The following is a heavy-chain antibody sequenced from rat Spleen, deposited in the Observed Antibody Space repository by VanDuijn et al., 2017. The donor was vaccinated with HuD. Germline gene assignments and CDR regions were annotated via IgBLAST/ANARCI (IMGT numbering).Heavy chain of an antibody. D-gene: IGHD1-4*01. V-gene: IGHV5-19*01. CDR3: TTVGYPGAYYFDY. Sequence: EVQLVESGGGLVQPGRSLKLSCAASGFTLSDYVMHWIRQAPTKGLEWVAYISTGGGSTYYRDSVKGRFTISRDNAKSTLYLQMDSLRSEDTATYYCTTVGYPGAYYFDYWGQGVMVTVSS. CDR2: ISTGGGST. J-gene: IGHJ2*01. CDR1: GFTLSDYV.